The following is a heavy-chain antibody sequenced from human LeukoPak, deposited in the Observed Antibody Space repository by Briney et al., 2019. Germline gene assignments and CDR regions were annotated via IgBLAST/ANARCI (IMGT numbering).Heavy chain of an antibody. CDR1: GGFNTHYY. Sequence: SETLSLTCSVSGGFNTHYYWSWIRQPPGKGLEWIGYFYHSGSTNYNPSLKSRVTISVDTSKNQFSLKLSSVTAADTAVYYCARTQGSGIAYPFDYWGQGTLVTVSS. J-gene: IGHJ4*02. V-gene: IGHV4-59*01. CDR2: FYHSGST. CDR3: ARTQGSGIAYPFDY. D-gene: IGHD6-13*01.